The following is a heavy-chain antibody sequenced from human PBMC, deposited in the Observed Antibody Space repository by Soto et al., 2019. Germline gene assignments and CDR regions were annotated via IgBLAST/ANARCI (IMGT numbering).Heavy chain of an antibody. CDR3: ARLQLDPEAYYYYYGMDV. CDR1: GYTFTSYG. D-gene: IGHD5-18*01. V-gene: IGHV1-18*01. Sequence: QVQLVQSGAEVKKPGASVKVSCKASGYTFTSYGISWVRQAPGQGLEWMGWISAYNGNTNYAQKLQGRVTMTTDTSTSTAYMELRSLRSDDTAVYYCARLQLDPEAYYYYYGMDVWGQGTTVTVSS. J-gene: IGHJ6*02. CDR2: ISAYNGNT.